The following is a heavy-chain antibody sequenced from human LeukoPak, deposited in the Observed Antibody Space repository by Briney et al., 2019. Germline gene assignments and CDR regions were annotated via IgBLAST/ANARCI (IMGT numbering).Heavy chain of an antibody. J-gene: IGHJ3*02. Sequence: SETLSLTCAVYGGSFSGYYWSWIRQPPGKGLEWIGEINHSGSTNYNPSLKSRVTISVDTSKNQFSLKLSSVTAADTAVYYCARGPGVWDAFDIWGQGTMVTVSS. D-gene: IGHD3-16*01. CDR3: ARGPGVWDAFDI. CDR2: INHSGST. CDR1: GGSFSGYY. V-gene: IGHV4-34*01.